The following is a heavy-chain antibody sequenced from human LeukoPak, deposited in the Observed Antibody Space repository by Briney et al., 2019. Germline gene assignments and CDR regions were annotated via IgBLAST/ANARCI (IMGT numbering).Heavy chain of an antibody. CDR1: GGSISSSSYY. D-gene: IGHD6-19*01. CDR3: ARDLGSGWYSGFGY. J-gene: IGHJ4*02. Sequence: SETLSLTCTVSGGSISSSSYYWGWIRQPPGKGLEWIGSIYYSGSTYYNPSPKSRVTISVDRSKNQFSLKLSSVTAADTAVYYCARDLGSGWYSGFGYWGQGTLVTVSS. V-gene: IGHV4-39*07. CDR2: IYYSGST.